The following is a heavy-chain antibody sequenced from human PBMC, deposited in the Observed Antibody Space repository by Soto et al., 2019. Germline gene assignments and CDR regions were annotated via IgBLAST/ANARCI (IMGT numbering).Heavy chain of an antibody. CDR3: ARGWSSSPYYYMDV. J-gene: IGHJ6*03. V-gene: IGHV4-34*01. D-gene: IGHD6-6*01. Sequence: GKGLEWIGAINHSGGTNYNPSLKSRVTISLDTSKNQFSLKLTSVTAADTAIYYCARGWSSSPYYYMDVWGKGTTVTVSS. CDR2: INHSGGT.